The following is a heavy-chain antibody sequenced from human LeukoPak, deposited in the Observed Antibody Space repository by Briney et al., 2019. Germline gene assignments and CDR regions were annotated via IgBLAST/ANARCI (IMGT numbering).Heavy chain of an antibody. CDR2: ISWNSGSI. CDR3: AKVYCSSTSCYRREGYFDY. V-gene: IGHV3-9*01. Sequence: GGSLRLSCAASGFTFYDYAMHWVRQAPGKGLEWVSGISWNSGSIGYADSVKGRFTISRDNAKNSLYLQMNSLRAEDTALYYCAKVYCSSTSCYRREGYFDYWGQGTLVTVSS. J-gene: IGHJ4*02. D-gene: IGHD2-2*02. CDR1: GFTFYDYA.